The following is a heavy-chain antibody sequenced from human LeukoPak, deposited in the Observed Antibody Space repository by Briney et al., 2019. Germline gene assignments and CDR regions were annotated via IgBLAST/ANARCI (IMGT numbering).Heavy chain of an antibody. CDR3: ARDLEDYYASGSYYAVDY. CDR1: GFTFSDYY. J-gene: IGHJ4*02. V-gene: IGHV3-11*01. D-gene: IGHD3-10*01. CDR2: ISNSGSAT. Sequence: GGSLRLSCAAPGFTFSDYYMSWIRQAPGKGLAWLSYISNSGSATYYADSVKGRFTISRDNAKNSLYLQMNSLRAEDTAVYYCARDLEDYYASGSYYAVDYWGQGTLVTVSS.